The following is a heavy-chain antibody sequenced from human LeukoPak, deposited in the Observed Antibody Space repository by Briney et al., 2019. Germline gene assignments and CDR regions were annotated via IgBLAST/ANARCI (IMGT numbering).Heavy chain of an antibody. CDR2: IYYSGST. D-gene: IGHD2-2*01. CDR1: GGSISSYY. J-gene: IGHJ6*02. CDR3: AREIVVPAADYYYYYSMDV. Sequence: PSETLSLTCTVSGGSISSYYWSWIRQPPGKGLEWIGYIYYSGSTNYNPSLKSRVTISVDTSKNQFSLKLSSVTAADTAVYYCAREIVVPAADYYYYYSMDVWGQGTTVTVSS. V-gene: IGHV4-59*01.